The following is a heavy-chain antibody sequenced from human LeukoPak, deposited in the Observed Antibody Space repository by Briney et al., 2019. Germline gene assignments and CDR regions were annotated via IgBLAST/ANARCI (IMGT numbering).Heavy chain of an antibody. Sequence: PSETLSLTCAVSGGSFSVYYWSWIRQPPGKGLEWIGDINHSGSTNYNPSLKSRVTISVDTSKNQFSLKLSSVTAADTAVYYCARVPIGCSGGSCYSPRTRRWFDPWGQGTLVTVST. CDR2: INHSGST. J-gene: IGHJ5*02. V-gene: IGHV4-34*01. D-gene: IGHD2-15*01. CDR1: GGSFSVYY. CDR3: ARVPIGCSGGSCYSPRTRRWFDP.